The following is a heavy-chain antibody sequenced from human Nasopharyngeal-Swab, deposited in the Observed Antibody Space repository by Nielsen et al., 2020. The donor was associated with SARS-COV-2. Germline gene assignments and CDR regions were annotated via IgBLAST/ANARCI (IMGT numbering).Heavy chain of an antibody. D-gene: IGHD5-24*01. J-gene: IGHJ4*02. V-gene: IGHV3-21*01. CDR3: ARDIGYGYNLLYYFDY. CDR2: ISSSGKYI. CDR1: GFTPASYS. Sequence: GESLKISCAASGFTPASYSMNWVRQAPWKGLEWFSSISSSGKYIYYANSVRGRFTISRDNAKSSLFLQMDSLRAEDTALYYCARDIGYGYNLLYYFDYWGPGTLVTVSS.